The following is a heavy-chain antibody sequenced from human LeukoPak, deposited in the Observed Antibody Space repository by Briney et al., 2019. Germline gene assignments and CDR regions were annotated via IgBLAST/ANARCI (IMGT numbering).Heavy chain of an antibody. Sequence: SETLSLTCAVYGGSFSCYSWSWIRQPPGKGLEGIGEINHSGSTNYNPSLKSRVTISVDTSKNQFSLKLSSVTAADTAVYYCARGKYDFWSGYSPRRYYGMDVWGQGTTVTVSS. CDR2: INHSGST. V-gene: IGHV4-34*01. CDR1: GGSFSCYS. CDR3: ARGKYDFWSGYSPRRYYGMDV. D-gene: IGHD3-3*01. J-gene: IGHJ6*02.